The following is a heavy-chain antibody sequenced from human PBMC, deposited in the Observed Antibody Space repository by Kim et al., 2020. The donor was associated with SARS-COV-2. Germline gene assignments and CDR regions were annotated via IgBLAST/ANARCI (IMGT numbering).Heavy chain of an antibody. CDR2: IYYSGST. Sequence: SETLSLTCTVSGGSISSYYWSWIRQPPGKGLEWIGYIYYSGSTNYNPSLKSRVTISVDTSKNQFSLKLSSVTAADTAVYYCARRAGSRFDYWGQGTLVT. D-gene: IGHD2-15*01. CDR3: ARRAGSRFDY. J-gene: IGHJ4*02. CDR1: GGSISSYY. V-gene: IGHV4-59*08.